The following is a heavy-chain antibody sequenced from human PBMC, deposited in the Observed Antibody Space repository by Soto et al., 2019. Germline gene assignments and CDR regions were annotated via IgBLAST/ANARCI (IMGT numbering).Heavy chain of an antibody. V-gene: IGHV4-34*01. CDR1: GESFSGYC. D-gene: IGHD2-2*01. Sequence: PSETLSLTCAVYGESFSGYCWSWIRQPPGKGLEWIGEMNHGGTTNYNPSLKSRVTLSVDTSKNQFSLKLNSVTAEDTAVYYCARGVYCSSTSCYWGMGVWRQGTKVTVSS. J-gene: IGHJ6*02. CDR3: ARGVYCSSTSCYWGMGV. CDR2: MNHGGTT.